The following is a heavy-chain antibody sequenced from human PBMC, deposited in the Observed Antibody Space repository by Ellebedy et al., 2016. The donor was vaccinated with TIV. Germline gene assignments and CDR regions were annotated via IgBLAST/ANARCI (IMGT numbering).Heavy chain of an antibody. V-gene: IGHV4-59*01. CDR1: GGSISSYY. D-gene: IGHD5-24*01. Sequence: SETLSLTCTVSGGSISSYYWSRIRQPPGKGLEWIGYIYYSGSTNYNPSLKSRVTISVDTSKNQFSLMLSSVTAADTAVYYCAREAVEVATIEDHYYYMDVWGKGTTVTVSS. CDR3: AREAVEVATIEDHYYYMDV. J-gene: IGHJ6*03. CDR2: IYYSGST.